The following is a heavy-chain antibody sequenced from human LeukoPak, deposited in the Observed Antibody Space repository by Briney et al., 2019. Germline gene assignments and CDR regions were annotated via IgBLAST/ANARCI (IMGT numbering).Heavy chain of an antibody. Sequence: ASVKVSCMASGYTFTGYYMHWVRQAPGQGLEWMGWINPNSGGTNYAQKFQGRVTMTRDTSISTAYMELSRLRSDDTAVYYCARVHCSSTSCYANDYWGQGTLVTVSS. CDR1: GYTFTGYY. V-gene: IGHV1-2*02. D-gene: IGHD2-2*01. CDR2: INPNSGGT. CDR3: ARVHCSSTSCYANDY. J-gene: IGHJ4*02.